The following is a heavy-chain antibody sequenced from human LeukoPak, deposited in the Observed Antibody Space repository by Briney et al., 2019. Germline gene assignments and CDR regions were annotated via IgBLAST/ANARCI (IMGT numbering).Heavy chain of an antibody. CDR2: ISYDGSNK. J-gene: IGHJ4*02. D-gene: IGHD5-18*01. Sequence: GGSLRLSCAASGFTFSSYGMHWVRQAPGKGLEWVAVISYDGSNKYYADSVKGRFTISRDNSKNTLYLQMNSLRAEDTAVYYCAKADGYSYGASDYWGQGTLVTVSS. CDR3: AKADGYSYGASDY. V-gene: IGHV3-30*18. CDR1: GFTFSSYG.